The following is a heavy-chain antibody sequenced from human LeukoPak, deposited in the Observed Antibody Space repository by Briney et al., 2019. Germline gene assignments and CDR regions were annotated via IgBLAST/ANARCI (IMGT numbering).Heavy chain of an antibody. CDR2: INHSGST. CDR1: GGSFSGYY. J-gene: IGHJ6*03. CDR3: ARGRGGGSWYYYYYMDV. Sequence: SETLSLTCAVYGGSFSGYYWSWIRQPPGKGLEWIGEINHSGSTNYNPSLKSRVTISVDTSKNQFSLKLSSVTAADTAVYYCARGRGGGSWYYYYYMDVWGKGTTVTVSS. V-gene: IGHV4-34*01. D-gene: IGHD2-15*01.